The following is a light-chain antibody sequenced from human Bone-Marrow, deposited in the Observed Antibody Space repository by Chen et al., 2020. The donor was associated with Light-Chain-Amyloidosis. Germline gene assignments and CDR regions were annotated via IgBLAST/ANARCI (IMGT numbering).Light chain of an antibody. CDR2: YVT. Sequence: SYVLTQPPSVSVAPGETATLTCGGNKIGIKSVHWYHQKPGQAPVLVVYYVTERPSGIPVRFSGSNSGNTATLAISRVEAGDEADYCCQVWDGLLDHVVFGGGTRLTVL. CDR1: KIGIKS. V-gene: IGLV3-21*04. CDR3: QVWDGLLDHVV. J-gene: IGLJ2*01.